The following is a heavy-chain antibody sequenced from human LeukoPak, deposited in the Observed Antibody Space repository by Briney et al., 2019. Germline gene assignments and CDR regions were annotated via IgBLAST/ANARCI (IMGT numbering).Heavy chain of an antibody. D-gene: IGHD6-13*01. CDR2: IYYSGST. V-gene: IGHV4-59*01. J-gene: IGHJ6*02. CDR3: ARDMEVGQSGGSSWFYYYGMDV. CDR1: GGSISSYY. Sequence: SETLSLTCTVSGGSISSYYWSWIRQPPGKGLEWIGDIYYSGSTNYNPSLKSRVTISVDTSKKQFSLKLSSVTAADTAVYYCARDMEVGQSGGSSWFYYYGMDVWGQGTTVTVSS.